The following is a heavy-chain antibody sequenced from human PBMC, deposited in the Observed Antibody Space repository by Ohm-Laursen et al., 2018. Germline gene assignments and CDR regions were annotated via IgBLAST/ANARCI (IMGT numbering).Heavy chain of an antibody. CDR1: GFTFIDYD. CDR3: ARHDSSDSPSHYYYYTMDV. D-gene: IGHD3-22*01. V-gene: IGHV3-11*01. Sequence: SLRLSCSASGFTFIDYDMSWIRQTPGKGLEWLSYITSGGGVIYSADSVKGRFTISRDNDENTLYLQMNSLRAEYTAIYYFARHDSSDSPSHYYYYTMDVWGQGTTVTVSS. CDR2: ITSGGGVI. J-gene: IGHJ6*02.